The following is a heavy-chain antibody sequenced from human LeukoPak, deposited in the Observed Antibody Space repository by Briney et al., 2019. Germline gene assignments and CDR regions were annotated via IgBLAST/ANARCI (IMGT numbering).Heavy chain of an antibody. CDR1: GFTVSSNY. D-gene: IGHD6-6*01. CDR2: IYRGGST. Sequence: GGSLRLSCAASGFTVSSNYMSWVRQAPGKGLEWVSVIYRGGSTYYAASVKGRFTISRDNSKNTVYLQMNSLRAEDTAVYYCARAYSSSFNFDYWGQGTLVTVSS. V-gene: IGHV3-66*01. CDR3: ARAYSSSFNFDY. J-gene: IGHJ4*02.